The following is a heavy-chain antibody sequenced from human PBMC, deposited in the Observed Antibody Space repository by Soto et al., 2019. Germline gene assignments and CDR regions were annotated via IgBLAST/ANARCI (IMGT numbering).Heavy chain of an antibody. CDR2: INPSGGST. CDR1: GYTFTSYY. Sequence: ASVKVSCKASGYTFTSYYMHWVRQAPGQGLEWMGIINPSGGSTSYAQKFQGRVTMTRDTSTSTVYMELSSLRSEDTAVYYCARVGLDWASSGYHGDGMDVWGQGTTVTVSS. CDR3: ARVGLDWASSGYHGDGMDV. J-gene: IGHJ6*02. V-gene: IGHV1-46*01. D-gene: IGHD3-22*01.